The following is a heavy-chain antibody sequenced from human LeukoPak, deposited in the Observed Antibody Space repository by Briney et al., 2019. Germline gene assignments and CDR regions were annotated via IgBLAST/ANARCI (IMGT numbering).Heavy chain of an antibody. Sequence: SATLSLTCLVSGGSLSISSYYWGWIRQPPGNGLEGIGCIYYSGPTYYNPSLRSRVTISVDTSKNQFSLKLSSVTAADTAVYYCARTYGDYSFAFDYWGQGTLVTVSS. CDR1: GGSLSISSYY. V-gene: IGHV4-39*07. D-gene: IGHD4-17*01. CDR3: ARTYGDYSFAFDY. CDR2: IYYSGPT. J-gene: IGHJ4*02.